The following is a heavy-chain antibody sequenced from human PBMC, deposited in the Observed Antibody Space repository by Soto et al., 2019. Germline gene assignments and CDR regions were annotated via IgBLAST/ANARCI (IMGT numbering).Heavy chain of an antibody. CDR3: AKLTYSDLWSGSHDS. D-gene: IGHD3-3*01. CDR1: GFTFSSRA. CDR2: ISASGDNT. V-gene: IGHV3-23*01. J-gene: IGHJ4*02. Sequence: PGGALTLSCAASGFTFSSRAMSWVRQAPGKGLDWVSIISASGDNTYYADSVKGRFTISRDNSKNTLYLQVNSLRAEDTAVYYCAKLTYSDLWSGSHDSWGQGTLVTVSS.